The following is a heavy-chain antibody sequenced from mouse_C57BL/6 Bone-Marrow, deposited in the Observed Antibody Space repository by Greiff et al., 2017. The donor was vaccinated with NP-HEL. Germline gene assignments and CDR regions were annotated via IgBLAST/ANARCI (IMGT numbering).Heavy chain of an antibody. D-gene: IGHD1-1*01. CDR2: ISYSGST. V-gene: IGHV3-8*01. CDR3: ARYHYYGSSLWYFDV. Sequence: EVQLQESGPGLAKPSQTLSLPCSVTGYSITSDYWNWIRKFPGNKLEYMGYISYSGSTYYNPSLKSRISITRDTSKNQYYLQLNSVTTEDTATYYCARYHYYGSSLWYFDVWGTGTTVTVSS. CDR1: GYSITSDY. J-gene: IGHJ1*03.